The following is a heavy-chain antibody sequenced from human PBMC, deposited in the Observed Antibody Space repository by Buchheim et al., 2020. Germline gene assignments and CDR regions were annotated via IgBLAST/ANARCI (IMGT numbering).Heavy chain of an antibody. V-gene: IGHV1-8*01. CDR2: ISPNSGNT. CDR1: GYTFTSYD. Sequence: QVQLVQSGAEVKKPGASVKVSCKASGYTFTSYDINWVRQATGQGLEWMGWISPNSGNTGYAQKFQGRVTMTRNTSISTAYMELSSLRSEDTAVYYCARYVDIVATISGYYYGMDVWGQGTT. CDR3: ARYVDIVATISGYYYGMDV. J-gene: IGHJ6*02. D-gene: IGHD5-12*01.